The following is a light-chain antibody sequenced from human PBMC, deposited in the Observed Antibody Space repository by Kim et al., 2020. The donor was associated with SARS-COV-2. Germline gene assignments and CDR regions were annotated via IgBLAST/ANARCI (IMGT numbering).Light chain of an antibody. CDR3: QQRSNWPLT. CDR2: DAS. CDR1: QSISSY. V-gene: IGKV3-11*01. J-gene: IGKJ4*01. Sequence: SSPGDRATISCRASQSISSYLAWYQQKPGQAPRLLIYDASTRDAGIPSRFSGSGSETDFTLTISSLEPEDFAVYYCQQRSNWPLTFGGGTKVDIK.